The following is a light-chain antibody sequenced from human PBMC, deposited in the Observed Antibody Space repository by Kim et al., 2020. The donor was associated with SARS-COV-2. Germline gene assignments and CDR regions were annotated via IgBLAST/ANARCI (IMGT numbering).Light chain of an antibody. CDR2: RGS. Sequence: GRRVPITCSGGSTSLGCNYVYWYQHVPGAAPKPLIYRGSNRPSGVPDRFAGSKSDKSASLVISGLRSEDEADYYCAAWDDSLSAYVFGTGTKVTVL. CDR3: AAWDDSLSAYV. V-gene: IGLV1-47*01. J-gene: IGLJ1*01. CDR1: STSLGCNY.